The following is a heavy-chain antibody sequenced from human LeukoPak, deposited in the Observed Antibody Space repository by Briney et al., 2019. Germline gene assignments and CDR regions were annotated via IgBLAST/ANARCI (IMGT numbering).Heavy chain of an antibody. V-gene: IGHV1-2*02. Sequence: ASVTVSCTASGYTFTGYYMHWVRQAPGQGLEWTGWINPNSGGTNYAQKFQGRVTMTRDTSISTAYMELSRLRSDDTAVYYCAREYVTPEGFDYWGQGTLVTVSS. CDR3: AREYVTPEGFDY. CDR2: INPNSGGT. J-gene: IGHJ4*02. D-gene: IGHD1-14*01. CDR1: GYTFTGYY.